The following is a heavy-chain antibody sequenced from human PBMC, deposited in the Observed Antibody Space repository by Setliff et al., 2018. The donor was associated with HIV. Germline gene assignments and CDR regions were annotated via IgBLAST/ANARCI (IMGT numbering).Heavy chain of an antibody. D-gene: IGHD3-3*01. J-gene: IGHJ5*02. V-gene: IGHV1-8*02. Sequence: ASVKVSCKASGGTFSSYGISWLRQAPGQGLEWMGWISGYNGDTHSTQKFQGRVTMTRNTSISTAYMELSSLRSEDTAVYYCARVGYTFWSGYYSNWFDPWGQGTLVTVSS. CDR1: GGTFSSYG. CDR2: ISGYNGDT. CDR3: ARVGYTFWSGYYSNWFDP.